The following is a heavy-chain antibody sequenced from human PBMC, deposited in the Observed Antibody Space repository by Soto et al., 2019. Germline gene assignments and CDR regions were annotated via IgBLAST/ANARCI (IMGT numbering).Heavy chain of an antibody. CDR2: IYYSGST. CDR3: AVYSSSSYYFDY. J-gene: IGHJ4*02. D-gene: IGHD6-6*01. V-gene: IGHV4-59*01. Sequence: SETLSLTCTVSGGSISSYYWSWIRQPPGKGLEWIGYIYYSGSTNYNPSLKSRVTISVDTSKNQFSLKLSSVTAADTAVYYCAVYSSSSYYFDYWGQGTLVTVSS. CDR1: GGSISSYY.